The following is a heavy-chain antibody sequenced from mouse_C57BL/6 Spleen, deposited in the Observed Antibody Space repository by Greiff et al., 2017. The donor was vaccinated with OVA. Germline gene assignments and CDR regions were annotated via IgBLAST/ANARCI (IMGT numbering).Heavy chain of an antibody. V-gene: IGHV1-59*01. CDR3: ARGGGSSHWYFDV. D-gene: IGHD1-1*01. CDR1: GYTFTSYW. CDR2: IDPSDSYT. Sequence: QVQLQQPGAELVRPGTSVKLSCKASGYTFTSYWMHWVKQRPGQGLEWIGVIDPSDSYTNYNQKFKGKATLTVDPSSSTAYMQLRSLTSEDSAVYYCARGGGSSHWYFDVWGTGTTVTVSS. J-gene: IGHJ1*03.